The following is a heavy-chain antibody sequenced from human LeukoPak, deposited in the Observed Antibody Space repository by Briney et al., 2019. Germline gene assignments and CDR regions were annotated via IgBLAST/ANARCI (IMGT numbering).Heavy chain of an antibody. V-gene: IGHV4-59*01. CDR1: GGSISSYY. CDR2: IYYSGST. J-gene: IGHJ6*03. CDR3: ARARGSLDYYYYMDV. D-gene: IGHD3-10*01. Sequence: SETLSLTCTVSGGSISSYYWSWIRQPAGKGLEWIGYIYYSGSTNYNPSLKSRVTISVDTSKNQFSLKLSSVTAADTAVYYCARARGSLDYYYYMDVWGKGTTVTVSS.